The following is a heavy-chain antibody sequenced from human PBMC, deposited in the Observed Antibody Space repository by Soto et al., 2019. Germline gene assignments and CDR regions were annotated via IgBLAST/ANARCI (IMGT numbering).Heavy chain of an antibody. CDR1: GGSISSYY. CDR2: IYYSGST. Sequence: SETLPLTCTVSGGSISSYYWSWIRQPPGKGLEWIGYIYYSGSTNYNPSLKSRVTISVDTSKNQFSLKLSSVTAADTAVYYCARQSYDYGGNSGHLDYWGQGTLVTVSS. J-gene: IGHJ4*02. D-gene: IGHD4-17*01. V-gene: IGHV4-59*08. CDR3: ARQSYDYGGNSGHLDY.